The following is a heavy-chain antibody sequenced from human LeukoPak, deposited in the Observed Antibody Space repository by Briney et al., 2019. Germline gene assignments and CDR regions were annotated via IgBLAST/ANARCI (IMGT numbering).Heavy chain of an antibody. CDR1: GGSVSSTSYY. D-gene: IGHD5-24*01. CDR2: IYYTGTT. J-gene: IGHJ4*02. V-gene: IGHV4-39*01. Sequence: SETLSPTSTVSGGSVSSTSYYWGWIRQPPGKGLGWIGNIYYTGTTYYNPSLKSRVTISVHTSKNQFSLKLTSVTAADTALYYCARLGDGYNTAGGFDGSSERSLVTVSS. CDR3: ARLGDGYNTAGGFDG.